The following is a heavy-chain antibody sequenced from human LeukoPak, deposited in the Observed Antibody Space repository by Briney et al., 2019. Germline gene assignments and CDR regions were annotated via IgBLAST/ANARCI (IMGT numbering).Heavy chain of an antibody. D-gene: IGHD7-27*01. V-gene: IGHV4-4*02. CDR2: IFHTGST. J-gene: IGHJ4*02. Sequence: PSETLSLTCAVSGGSISSDNWWSWVRQPPGKGLEWIGEIFHTGSTSYNPSLASRVTISVVKSKNQFSLELTSVTAADTAVYYCARNGDLCLDYWGQGTLVTVSS. CDR3: ARNGDLCLDY. CDR1: GGSISSDNW.